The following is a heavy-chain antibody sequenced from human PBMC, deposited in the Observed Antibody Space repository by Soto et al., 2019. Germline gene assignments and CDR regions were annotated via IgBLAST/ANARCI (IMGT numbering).Heavy chain of an antibody. CDR3: ARGTSLGYYSYGMDV. Sequence: EVQLVESGGGLAQPGGSLRLSGAASGFSLSSHSVNWVRQAPGKGLEWISYISGSSETKYNADSVKGRFTTSRDNVKNVVYLQMNGLRDDDTALYYCARGTSLGYYSYGMDVWGQGTTVTVSS. V-gene: IGHV3-48*02. J-gene: IGHJ6*02. CDR2: ISGSSETK. CDR1: GFSLSSHS. D-gene: IGHD3-10*01.